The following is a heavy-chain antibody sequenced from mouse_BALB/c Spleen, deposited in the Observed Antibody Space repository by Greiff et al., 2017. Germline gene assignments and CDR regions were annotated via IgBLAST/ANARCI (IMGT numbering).Heavy chain of an antibody. CDR2: IDPANGNT. D-gene: IGHD2-3*01. V-gene: IGHV14-3*02. J-gene: IGHJ3*01. Sequence: VQLKESGAELVKPGASVKLSCTASGFNIKDTYMHWVKQRPEQGLEWIGRIDPANGNTKYDPKFQGKATITADTSSNTAYLQLSSLTSEDTAVYYCARSGDPMIWGQGTLVTVSA. CDR1: GFNIKDTY. CDR3: ARSGDPMI.